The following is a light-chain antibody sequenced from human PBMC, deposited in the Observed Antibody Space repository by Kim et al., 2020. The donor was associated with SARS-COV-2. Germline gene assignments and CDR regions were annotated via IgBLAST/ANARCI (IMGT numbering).Light chain of an antibody. CDR2: GAS. CDR3: QQYHNWPLT. V-gene: IGKV3-15*01. Sequence: EIVMTQSPATLSVSPGEGATLSCRASQSISSNLAWYQQIPGQAPRLLIYGASTRATGIPASFSGSGSGTEFTLTISSLQSEDFAVYYCQQYHNWPLTFGGGTKVDIK. CDR1: QSISSN. J-gene: IGKJ4*01.